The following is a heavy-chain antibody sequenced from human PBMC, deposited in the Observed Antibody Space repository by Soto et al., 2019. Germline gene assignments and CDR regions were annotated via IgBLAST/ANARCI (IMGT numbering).Heavy chain of an antibody. J-gene: IGHJ4*02. Sequence: QVTLKEAGPVLVKPTETLTLTCTVSGFSLNNPKMGVSWIRQPPGKALEWLAHIFSNDEKSYSTSLKSRLTISKDTSKSQVVLTMTNIDPADTATYYCARILPYTVTTYESLDYWGPGTLVTVSS. CDR3: ARILPYTVTTYESLDY. CDR2: IFSNDEK. D-gene: IGHD4-17*01. CDR1: GFSLNNPKMG. V-gene: IGHV2-26*01.